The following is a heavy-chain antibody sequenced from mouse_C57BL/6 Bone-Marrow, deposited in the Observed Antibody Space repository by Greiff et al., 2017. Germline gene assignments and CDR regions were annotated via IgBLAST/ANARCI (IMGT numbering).Heavy chain of an antibody. J-gene: IGHJ4*01. Sequence: DVLLVESGGGLVKPGGSLKLSCAASGFTFSSYAMSWVRQTPEKRLEWVATISDGGSYTYYPDNVTGRFTISRDTAKNNLYLQMSHLKSEDTAMYYCARGWDYYAMDYWGQGTSVTVSA. CDR1: GFTFSSYA. D-gene: IGHD4-1*01. CDR3: ARGWDYYAMDY. V-gene: IGHV5-4*01. CDR2: ISDGGSYT.